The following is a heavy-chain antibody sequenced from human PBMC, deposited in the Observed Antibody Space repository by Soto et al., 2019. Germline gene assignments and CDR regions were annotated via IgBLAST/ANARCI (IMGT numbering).Heavy chain of an antibody. CDR2: ISGSGGST. Sequence: EVQLLESGGGLVQPGGSLRLSCAASGFTFFSYAMTWVRQAPGRGLEWVSGISGSGGSTDYADSVKGRFTISRDNSKNTLYLKMNSLRAEDTAVYFCATPIGKEHCSGGSCYSGGDYWGQGTLVTVSS. V-gene: IGHV3-23*01. J-gene: IGHJ4*02. D-gene: IGHD2-15*01. CDR1: GFTFFSYA. CDR3: ATPIGKEHCSGGSCYSGGDY.